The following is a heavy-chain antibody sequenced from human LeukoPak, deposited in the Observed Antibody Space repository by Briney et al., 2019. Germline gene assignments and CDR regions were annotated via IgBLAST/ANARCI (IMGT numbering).Heavy chain of an antibody. J-gene: IGHJ4*02. CDR3: AKEPMTGIAAAGYYFDY. CDR2: ISGSGGST. Sequence: GGSLRLFCAASGFTFSSYAMSWVRQAPGKGLEWVSAISGSGGSTYYADSVKGRFTISRDNSKNTLYLQMNSLRAEDTAVYYCAKEPMTGIAAAGYYFDYWGQGTLVTVSS. D-gene: IGHD6-13*01. CDR1: GFTFSSYA. V-gene: IGHV3-23*01.